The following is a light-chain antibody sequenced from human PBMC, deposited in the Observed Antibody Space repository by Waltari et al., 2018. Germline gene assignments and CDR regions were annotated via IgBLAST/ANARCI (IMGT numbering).Light chain of an antibody. J-gene: IGKJ2*01. V-gene: IGKV1-5*03. CDR2: KAS. CDR1: SW. Sequence: SWLAWYQQKPGKAPKLLIYKASSLESGVPSRFSGSGSGTEFTLTISSLQPDDFATYYCQQYNSYSYTFGQGTKLEIK. CDR3: QQYNSYSYT.